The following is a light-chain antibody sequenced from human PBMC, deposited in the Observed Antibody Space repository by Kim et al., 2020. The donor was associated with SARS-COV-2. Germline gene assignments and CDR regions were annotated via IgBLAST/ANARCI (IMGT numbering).Light chain of an antibody. CDR3: ISSTNSGPGVM. J-gene: IGLJ3*02. Sequence: QSALTQPASVSGSSGQSITISCTGIGKEFGDYKFVSWYQQHPGKAPNLLIYDVFKRHSGVSHRFSGSKSGNTASLTISGLQADDAAHYYCISSTNSGPGVMFGGGTQLTVL. V-gene: IGLV2-14*03. CDR2: DVF. CDR1: GKEFGDYKF.